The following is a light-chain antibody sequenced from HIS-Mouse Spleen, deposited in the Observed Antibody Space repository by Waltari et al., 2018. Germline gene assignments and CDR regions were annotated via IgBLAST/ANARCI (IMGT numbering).Light chain of an antibody. CDR2: DDS. Sequence: QSALTQPASVSGSPGQSITISCTGPSSDVGGYNYVSWYQQHPGKAPKLIIYDDSNRPSGVSNRFSGSKSGNTASLTISGLQAEDEADYYCSSYTSSSTYVFGTGTKVTVL. J-gene: IGLJ1*01. CDR3: SSYTSSSTYV. V-gene: IGLV2-14*03. CDR1: SSDVGGYNY.